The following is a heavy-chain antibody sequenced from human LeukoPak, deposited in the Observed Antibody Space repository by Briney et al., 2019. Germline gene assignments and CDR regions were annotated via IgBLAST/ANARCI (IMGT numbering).Heavy chain of an antibody. CDR2: IYTSGST. V-gene: IGHV4-4*07. J-gene: IGHJ4*02. D-gene: IGHD6-19*01. CDR1: GGSISSYY. CDR3: ARGDGWYLALDY. Sequence: PSETLSPTWTVAGGSISSYYWSCIRQPAGNGLEWIGRIYTSGSTNYNPSLKSRVTMSVDTSKNQFSLKLSSVTAADTAVYYCARGDGWYLALDYWGQGTLVTVSS.